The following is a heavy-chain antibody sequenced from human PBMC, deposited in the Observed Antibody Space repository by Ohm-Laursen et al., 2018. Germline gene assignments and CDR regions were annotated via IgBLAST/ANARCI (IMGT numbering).Heavy chain of an antibody. V-gene: IGHV3-23*01. CDR3: VKGRLAGAFDY. CDR1: GFTFSSHW. CDR2: ISNNGAGT. D-gene: IGHD2-15*01. Sequence: SLRLSCTASGFTFSSHWMSWVRQAPGKGLEWVSSISNNGAGTYYADSVKGRFTISRDNSKNTLYLQMNSLRAEDTAIYYCVKGRLAGAFDYWGQGTLVTVSS. J-gene: IGHJ4*02.